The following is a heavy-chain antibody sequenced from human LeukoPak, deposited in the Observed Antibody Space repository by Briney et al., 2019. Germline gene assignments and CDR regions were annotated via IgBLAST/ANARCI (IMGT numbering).Heavy chain of an antibody. J-gene: IGHJ4*02. CDR1: GFTFNSYA. V-gene: IGHV4-4*07. CDR2: IYSSGST. CDR3: ARGYYGRGDN. Sequence: PGGSLRLSCAASGFTFNSYAMSWIRQPAGKGLEWIGRIYSSGSTNYNPSLKSRVTISVDTSKNQFSLKLSSVTAADTAVYYCARGYYGRGDNWGQGTLVTVSS. D-gene: IGHD3-10*02.